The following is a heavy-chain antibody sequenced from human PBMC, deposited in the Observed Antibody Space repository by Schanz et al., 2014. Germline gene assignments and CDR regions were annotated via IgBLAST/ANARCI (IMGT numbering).Heavy chain of an antibody. V-gene: IGHV3-21*01. CDR3: ARVALPGYSSPRDAFDI. J-gene: IGHJ3*02. CDR2: ISYDTSYI. Sequence: EVKMVESGGGLVKPGGSLRLSCAASGFNFSSYSLNWVRQAPGKGLEWVSSISYDTSYIYYAESVKGRFTISRDNAKNSLYLQMNGLRAEDTAVYYCARVALPGYSSPRDAFDIWGQGTMVTVSS. CDR1: GFNFSSYS. D-gene: IGHD5-18*01.